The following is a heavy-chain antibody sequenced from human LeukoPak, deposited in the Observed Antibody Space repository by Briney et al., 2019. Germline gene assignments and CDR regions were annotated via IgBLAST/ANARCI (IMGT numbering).Heavy chain of an antibody. CDR2: ISSSSGYK. D-gene: IGHD3/OR15-3a*01. CDR1: GFIFSDYY. Sequence: GGSLRLSCAASGFIFSDYYMSWIRQTPEKGLEWLSYISSSSGYKNYADSLKGRFTISRDNAKNSVYLQMNSLSAEDTAVYYCARQGLYDSSDFWTFQHWGQGTLVT. J-gene: IGHJ1*01. CDR3: ARQGLYDSSDFWTFQH. V-gene: IGHV3-11*06.